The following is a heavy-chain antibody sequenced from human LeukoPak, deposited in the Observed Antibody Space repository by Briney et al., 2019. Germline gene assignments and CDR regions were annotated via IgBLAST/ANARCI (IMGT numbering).Heavy chain of an antibody. D-gene: IGHD5-18*01. V-gene: IGHV3-48*04. Sequence: PGGSLRLSCAASGFTFSSYSMNWVRQAPGKGLEWVLYISNSGTAIYYADSVKGRFTISRDNAKSSLYLQMNSLRAEDTAVYYCARAGYSMDTEYFQHWGQGTLVTVSS. CDR3: ARAGYSMDTEYFQH. CDR1: GFTFSSYS. J-gene: IGHJ1*01. CDR2: ISNSGTAI.